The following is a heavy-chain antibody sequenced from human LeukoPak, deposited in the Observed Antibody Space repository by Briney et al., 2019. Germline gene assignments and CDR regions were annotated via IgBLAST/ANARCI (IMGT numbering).Heavy chain of an antibody. CDR3: AELGITMIGGV. V-gene: IGHV3-48*04. CDR2: ISSSGSTI. D-gene: IGHD3-10*02. Sequence: GGSLRLSCAASGFTFSSYSMNWVRQAPGKGMEWVSYISSSGSTIYYADSVKGRFTISRDNAKNSLYLQMNSLRAEDTAVYYCAELGITMIGGVWGKGTTVTISS. CDR1: GFTFSSYS. J-gene: IGHJ6*04.